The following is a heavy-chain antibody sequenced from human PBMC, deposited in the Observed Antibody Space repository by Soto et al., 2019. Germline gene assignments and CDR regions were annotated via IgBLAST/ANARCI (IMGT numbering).Heavy chain of an antibody. J-gene: IGHJ4*02. CDR1: GYTLTELS. Sequence: GASVKVSCKVSGYTLTELSMHWVRQAPGQGLEWMGGFDPEDGETSYAQKFQGRVTMTEDTSTDTAYMELSSLRSEDTAVYYCATDNYDRTGYYFDYWGQGTLVTVSS. CDR2: FDPEDGET. V-gene: IGHV1-24*01. CDR3: ATDNYDRTGYYFDY. D-gene: IGHD3-22*01.